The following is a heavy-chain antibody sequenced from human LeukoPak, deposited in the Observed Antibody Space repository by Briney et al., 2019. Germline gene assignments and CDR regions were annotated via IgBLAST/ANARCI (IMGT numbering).Heavy chain of an antibody. V-gene: IGHV4-39*07. CDR3: ARGYLFWPDP. D-gene: IGHD3-9*01. CDR2: IYYSGST. J-gene: IGHJ5*02. Sequence: PSETLSLTCTVSGGSISSRSYYWGWIRQPPGKGLEWIGSIYYSGSTYYNPSLKSRVTISVDTSKNQFSLKLSSVTAADTAVYYCARGYLFWPDPWGQGTLVTVSS. CDR1: GGSISSRSYY.